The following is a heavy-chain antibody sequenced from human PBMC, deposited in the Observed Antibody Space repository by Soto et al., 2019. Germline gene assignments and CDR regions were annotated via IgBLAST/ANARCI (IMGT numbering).Heavy chain of an antibody. CDR3: ARSAHYYYYMDV. V-gene: IGHV1-8*01. Sequence: ASVKVSCKASGYTFTSYDISWVRQATGQGLEWMGWMNPNSGNTGYAQKFQGRVTMTRNTSISTAYMELSSLRSEDTAVYYCARSAHYYYYMDVWGKGTTVTVSS. CDR1: GYTFTSYD. CDR2: MNPNSGNT. J-gene: IGHJ6*03.